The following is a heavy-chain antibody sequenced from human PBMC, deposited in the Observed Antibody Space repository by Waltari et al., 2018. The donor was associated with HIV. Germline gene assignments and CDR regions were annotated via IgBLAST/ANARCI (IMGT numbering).Heavy chain of an antibody. CDR3: ARASGWLVFDY. CDR1: GFTVRSNY. J-gene: IGHJ4*02. CDR2: IYSGGST. Sequence: EVQLVESGGGLIQPGGSLRLSCAASGFTVRSNYMSWVRQAPGKGLEWVSVIYSGGSTYYADSVKGRFSISRDTSKNALYLQMNSLRAEDTAVYYCARASGWLVFDYWGQGTLVTVPS. V-gene: IGHV3-53*01. D-gene: IGHD6-19*01.